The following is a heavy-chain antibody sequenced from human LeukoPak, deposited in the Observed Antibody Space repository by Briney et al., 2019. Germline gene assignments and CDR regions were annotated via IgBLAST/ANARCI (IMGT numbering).Heavy chain of an antibody. CDR1: GGSFSDYY. CDR2: INHSGST. V-gene: IGHV4-34*01. J-gene: IGHJ5*01. Sequence: SETLSLTCAVYGGSFSDYYWSWIRQPPGTGLEWIGEINHSGSTNYNPSLKSRVTISVDTSKKQFSLKLSSVTAADTAVYYCARVREYCSSTSCYGNWFDSWGQGTLVTVSS. D-gene: IGHD2-2*01. CDR3: ARVREYCSSTSCYGNWFDS.